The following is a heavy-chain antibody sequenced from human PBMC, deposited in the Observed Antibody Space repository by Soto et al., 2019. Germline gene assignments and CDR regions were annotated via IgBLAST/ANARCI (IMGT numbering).Heavy chain of an antibody. CDR2: INSDGSST. Sequence: GGSLRLSCAASGLTFSSYWMHWVRQAPGKGLVWVSRINSDGSSTSYADSVKGRFTISRDNAKNTLYLQMNSLRAEDTAVYYCAVSTYYDFGPSSWGQGTLVTVSS. CDR1: GLTFSSYW. CDR3: AVSTYYDFGPSS. D-gene: IGHD3-3*01. V-gene: IGHV3-74*01. J-gene: IGHJ5*02.